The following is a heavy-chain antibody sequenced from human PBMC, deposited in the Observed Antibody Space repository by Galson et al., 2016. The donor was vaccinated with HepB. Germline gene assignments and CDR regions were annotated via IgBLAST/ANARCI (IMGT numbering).Heavy chain of an antibody. D-gene: IGHD2-2*01. CDR2: INSDGSDT. Sequence: SGFTFSSYWMHWVRQAPGKGLEWVSRINSDGSDTTYADSVKGRFTTSRDNAKNTLYLQMDSLRAEDTAVYYCAKGFCISTSCYAGLAGYHYMDVWGKGTTVTVSS. CDR1: GFTFSSYW. V-gene: IGHV3-74*03. CDR3: AKGFCISTSCYAGLAGYHYMDV. J-gene: IGHJ6*03.